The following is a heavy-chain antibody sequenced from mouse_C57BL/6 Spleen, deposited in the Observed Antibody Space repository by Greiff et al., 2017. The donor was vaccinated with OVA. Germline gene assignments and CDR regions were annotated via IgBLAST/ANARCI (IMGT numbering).Heavy chain of an antibody. V-gene: IGHV3-6*01. CDR2: ISYDGSN. CDR3: AREGYGSSYWYFDV. J-gene: IGHJ1*03. D-gene: IGHD1-1*01. Sequence: EVKLVESGPGLVKPSQSLSLTCSVTGYSITSGYYWNWIRQFPGNQLEWMGYISYDGSNNYNPSLKNRISITRDTSKNQFFLKLNSVTTEDTATDYCAREGYGSSYWYFDVWGTGTTVTVSA. CDR1: GYSITSGYY.